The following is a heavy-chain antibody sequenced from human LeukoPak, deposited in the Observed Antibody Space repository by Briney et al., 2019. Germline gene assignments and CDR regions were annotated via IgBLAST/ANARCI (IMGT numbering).Heavy chain of an antibody. J-gene: IGHJ4*02. CDR1: GFTFRNYA. CDR3: ARDPGTAMGRALDY. V-gene: IGHV3-23*01. D-gene: IGHD5-18*01. Sequence: PGGSLRLSCAASGFTFRNYAMTWVRQAPGKGLEWVSALTGSGDNTYYADSVKGRFTISRDNSKNTLYLQMNSLRAEDTAVYYCARDPGTAMGRALDYWGQGTLVTVSS. CDR2: LTGSGDNT.